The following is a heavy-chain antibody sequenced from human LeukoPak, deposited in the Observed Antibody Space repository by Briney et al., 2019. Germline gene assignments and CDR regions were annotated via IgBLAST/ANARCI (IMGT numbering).Heavy chain of an antibody. CDR3: ARADWGKNFDY. CDR2: FFYSGST. D-gene: IGHD3-16*01. CDR1: GGSISSRPYC. V-gene: IGHV4-39*01. J-gene: IGHJ4*02. Sequence: SETLSLTCTVSGGSISSRPYCWGWIRQPPGKGLEWLGSFFYSGSTNYKPSLKSRVTISVDTSRNQFSLKLSSVTAADTAVYYCARADWGKNFDYWGQGTLVTVSS.